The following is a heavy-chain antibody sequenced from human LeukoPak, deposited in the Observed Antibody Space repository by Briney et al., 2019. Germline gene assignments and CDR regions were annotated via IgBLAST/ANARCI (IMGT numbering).Heavy chain of an antibody. CDR3: AIVGATPLPR. D-gene: IGHD1-26*01. V-gene: IGHV3-30-3*01. Sequence: PGGSLRLSCAASGFTFSSYAMHWVRQAPGKGLEWVAVVSYDGSNKYYADSVKGRFTISRDNSKNTLYLQMNSLRAEDAAVYYCAIVGATPLPRWGQGTLVTVSS. CDR1: GFTFSSYA. J-gene: IGHJ4*02. CDR2: VSYDGSNK.